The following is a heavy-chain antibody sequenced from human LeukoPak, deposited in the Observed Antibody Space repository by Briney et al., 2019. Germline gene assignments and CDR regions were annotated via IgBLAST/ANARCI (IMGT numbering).Heavy chain of an antibody. V-gene: IGHV3-7*01. Sequence: TGGSLRLSCEVSGFTFSSYWMNWVRQAPGKGLEWVANIKQDGSDKYYVDSVKGRFTISRDNAKNSLYLQMNNLRAEDTAVYYCAIIPRAAAGPSARSPFHYWGQGTLVTVSS. CDR3: AIIPRAAAGPSARSPFHY. J-gene: IGHJ4*02. CDR1: GFTFSSYW. D-gene: IGHD6-13*01. CDR2: IKQDGSDK.